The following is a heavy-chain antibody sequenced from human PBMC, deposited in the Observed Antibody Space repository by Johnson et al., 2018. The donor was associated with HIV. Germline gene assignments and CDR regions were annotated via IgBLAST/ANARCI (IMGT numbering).Heavy chain of an antibody. Sequence: QVQLVESGGNLVKPGGSLRLSCAASGFTFSNYAMYWVRQAPGKGLEWVAAISYDGSNKYYADSVKDRFTISRDNSKNTLCLQMNSLRPEDTAVFYCAKGGGLLSAFDIWGQGTMVTVSS. CDR2: ISYDGSNK. CDR3: AKGGGLLSAFDI. J-gene: IGHJ3*02. D-gene: IGHD2-2*01. V-gene: IGHV3-30-3*01. CDR1: GFTFSNYA.